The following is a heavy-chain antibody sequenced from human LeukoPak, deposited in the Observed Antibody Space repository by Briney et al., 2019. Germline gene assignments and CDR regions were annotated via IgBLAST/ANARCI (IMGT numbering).Heavy chain of an antibody. CDR3: ARDRGGAYDFWSGYYTGYFDY. Sequence: QPGGSLRLSCAASGFTFSSYWMHWVRQAPRKGLVWVSRINSDGSSTRYADSVKGRFTISRDNAKNSLYLQMNSLRAEDTAVHYCARDRGGAYDFWSGYYTGYFDYWGQGTLVPVSS. CDR2: INSDGSST. D-gene: IGHD3-3*01. CDR1: GFTFSSYW. V-gene: IGHV3-74*01. J-gene: IGHJ4*02.